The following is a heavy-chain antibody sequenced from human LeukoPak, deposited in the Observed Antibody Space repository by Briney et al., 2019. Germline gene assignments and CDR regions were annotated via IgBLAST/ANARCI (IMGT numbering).Heavy chain of an antibody. CDR3: ITSLAAAGSGSLDAFDI. D-gene: IGHD6-13*01. CDR2: IYHSGST. J-gene: IGHJ3*02. Sequence: SETLSPTCAVSGYSISSGYYLGWVRQPPGKGLEWIGSIYHSGSTYYNPSLKSRVTISVDTSKNQFSLKLSSVTAADTAVYYCITSLAAAGSGSLDAFDIWGQGTMVTVSS. CDR1: GYSISSGYY. V-gene: IGHV4-38-2*01.